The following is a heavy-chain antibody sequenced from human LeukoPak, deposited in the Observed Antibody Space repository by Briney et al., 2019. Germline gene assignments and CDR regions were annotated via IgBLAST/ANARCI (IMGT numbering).Heavy chain of an antibody. Sequence: GASVKVSCKASGYTFTGYYMHWVRQAPGQGLEWMGWINPNSGGTNYAQKFQGRVTMTRDASISTAYMELSRLRSDDTAVYYCARGAPGVYSRLYYFDYWGQGTLVTVSS. V-gene: IGHV1-2*02. CDR2: INPNSGGT. J-gene: IGHJ4*02. D-gene: IGHD2-8*01. CDR1: GYTFTGYY. CDR3: ARGAPGVYSRLYYFDY.